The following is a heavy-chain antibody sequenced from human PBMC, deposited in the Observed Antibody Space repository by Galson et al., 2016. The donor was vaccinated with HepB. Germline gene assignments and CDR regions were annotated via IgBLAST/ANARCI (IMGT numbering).Heavy chain of an antibody. CDR1: GFTFGSYW. J-gene: IGHJ4*02. CDR2: INSDGTTT. Sequence: SLRLSCAASGFTFGSYWIHWVRQAPGKGLVWVSRINSDGTTTSYADSVKGRFTISRDNAKNTLYLQMSSLRVEDTAIYYCAKDLRTAVGTVYYFDSWGQGTLVTVSS. V-gene: IGHV3-74*01. D-gene: IGHD4-17*01. CDR3: AKDLRTAVGTVYYFDS.